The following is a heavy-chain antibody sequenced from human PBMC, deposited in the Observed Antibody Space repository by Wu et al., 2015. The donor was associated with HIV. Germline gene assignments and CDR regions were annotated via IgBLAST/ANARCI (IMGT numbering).Heavy chain of an antibody. V-gene: IGHV1-2*02. CDR1: GYTFTAYS. CDR2: INPSGGT. Sequence: QVQLVQSGAEVKKPGASVKVSCKASGYTFTAYSIHWVRQAPGQGLEWMGWINPSGGTNYVQKFQGRVTLTRDTSTNTAYMELNYLRSDDTAVYYCMRVSFRFFEKSLWGQGTLVTVS. D-gene: IGHD3-3*01. CDR3: MRVSFRFFEKSL. J-gene: IGHJ4*02.